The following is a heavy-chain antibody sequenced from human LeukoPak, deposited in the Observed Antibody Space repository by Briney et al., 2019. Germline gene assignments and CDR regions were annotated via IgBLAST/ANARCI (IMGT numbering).Heavy chain of an antibody. V-gene: IGHV3-30*04. CDR1: GFTFSSYA. CDR2: ISYDGSNK. CDR3: ARTNYCSGGSCYFYYYGMDV. D-gene: IGHD2-15*01. Sequence: AGGSLRLSCAASGFTFSSYAMHWVRQAPGKGLEWVAVISYDGSNKYYADSVKGRFTSSRDNSKNTLYLQMNSLRAEDTAVYYCARTNYCSGGSCYFYYYGMDVWGQGTTVTVSS. J-gene: IGHJ6*02.